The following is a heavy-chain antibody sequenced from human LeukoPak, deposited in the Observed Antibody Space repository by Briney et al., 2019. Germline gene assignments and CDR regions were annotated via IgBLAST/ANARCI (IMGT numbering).Heavy chain of an antibody. CDR3: ARDRNDYYDSSGYDY. CDR1: GFTFSSYW. J-gene: IGHJ4*02. CDR2: INSDGSST. D-gene: IGHD3-22*01. Sequence: GGSLRLSCAASGFTFSSYWMHWVRQAPGKGLVWVSRINSDGSSTSYANSVKGRFTISRDNAKNTLYLQMNSLRAEDTAVYYCARDRNDYYDSSGYDYWGQGTLVTVSS. V-gene: IGHV3-74*01.